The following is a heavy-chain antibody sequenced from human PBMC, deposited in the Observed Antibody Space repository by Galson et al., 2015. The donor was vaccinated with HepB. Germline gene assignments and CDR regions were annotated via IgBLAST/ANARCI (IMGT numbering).Heavy chain of an antibody. CDR3: ARGSSYYDFWSGYYTGRWFDP. CDR1: GYSISSGYY. V-gene: IGHV4-38-2*01. Sequence: ETLSLTCAVSGYSISSGYYWGWIRQPPGKGLEWIGSIYHSGSTYYNPSLKRRVTISVDTSKNQFSLKLSSVTAADTAVYYCARGSSYYDFWSGYYTGRWFDPWGQGTRVTVSS. D-gene: IGHD3-3*01. CDR2: IYHSGST. J-gene: IGHJ5*02.